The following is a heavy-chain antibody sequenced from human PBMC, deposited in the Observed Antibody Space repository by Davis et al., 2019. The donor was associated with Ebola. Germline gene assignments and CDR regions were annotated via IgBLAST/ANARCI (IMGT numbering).Heavy chain of an antibody. Sequence: MPSETLSLTCAVYGGSFSGYYWSCIRQPPGKGLEWIGEISHSGSTNYNPSLKSRVTISVDTSKNQFSLKLSSVTAADTAVYYCARAGVGATFFDSWGQGTLVTVSS. CDR1: GGSFSGYY. CDR3: ARAGVGATFFDS. V-gene: IGHV4-34*01. J-gene: IGHJ4*02. D-gene: IGHD1-26*01. CDR2: ISHSGST.